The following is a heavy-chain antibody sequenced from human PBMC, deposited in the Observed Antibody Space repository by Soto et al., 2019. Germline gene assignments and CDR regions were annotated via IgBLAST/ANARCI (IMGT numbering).Heavy chain of an antibody. Sequence: GGSLRLSCAASGFTFSSYAMSWVRQAPGKGLEWVSAISGSGGSTYYADSVKGRFTISRDNSKNTLYLQMNSLRAEDTAVYYCAKDLFYDSSGYYFGYWGQGTLVTVSS. D-gene: IGHD3-22*01. CDR2: ISGSGGST. CDR3: AKDLFYDSSGYYFGY. J-gene: IGHJ4*02. CDR1: GFTFSSYA. V-gene: IGHV3-23*01.